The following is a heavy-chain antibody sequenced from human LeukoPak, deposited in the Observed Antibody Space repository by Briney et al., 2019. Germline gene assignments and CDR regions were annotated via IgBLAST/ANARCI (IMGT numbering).Heavy chain of an antibody. J-gene: IGHJ5*02. Sequence: SETLSLTCAVYGGSFSGYYWSWIRQPPGKGLEWIGEINHSGSTNYNPSLKSRVTISVDTSKNQFSPKLSSVTAADTAVYYCARHGGYYDSSGPNWFDPWGQGTLVTVSS. CDR3: ARHGGYYDSSGPNWFDP. V-gene: IGHV4-34*01. D-gene: IGHD3-22*01. CDR2: INHSGST. CDR1: GGSFSGYY.